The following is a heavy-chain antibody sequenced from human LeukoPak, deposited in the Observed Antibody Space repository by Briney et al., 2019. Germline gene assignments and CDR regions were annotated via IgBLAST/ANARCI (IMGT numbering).Heavy chain of an antibody. D-gene: IGHD3-10*01. CDR2: IYYSGST. Sequence: SETLSLTCTVSGGSISSSSYYWGWIRQPPGKGLEWIGSIYYSGSTYYNPSLKSRVTISVDTSKNQFSLKLSSVTAADTAVYYCAREIHVLLWFGELLYFDPWGQGTLVTVSS. CDR1: GGSISSSSYY. J-gene: IGHJ5*02. V-gene: IGHV4-39*07. CDR3: AREIHVLLWFGELLYFDP.